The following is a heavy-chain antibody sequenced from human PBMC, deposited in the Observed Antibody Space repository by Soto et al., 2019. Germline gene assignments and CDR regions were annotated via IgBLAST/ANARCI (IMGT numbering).Heavy chain of an antibody. Sequence: SETLSLTCTVSGGSISSSSYYWGWIRQPPGKGLEWIGSIYYSGSTYYNPSLKSRVTISVDTSKNQFSLKLSSVTAADTAVYYCARLTPAVAGFTPRNWFDPWGQGTRVTVSS. J-gene: IGHJ5*02. CDR1: GGSISSSSYY. D-gene: IGHD6-19*01. V-gene: IGHV4-39*01. CDR3: ARLTPAVAGFTPRNWFDP. CDR2: IYYSGST.